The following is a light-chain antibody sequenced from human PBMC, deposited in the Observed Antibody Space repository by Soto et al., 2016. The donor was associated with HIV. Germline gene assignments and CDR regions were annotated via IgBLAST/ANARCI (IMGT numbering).Light chain of an antibody. J-gene: IGLJ1*01. CDR3: QVWDSGSDQYV. Sequence: SYVVTQAPXVSVAPEKTARITCGGNNIGSKSVHWYQQKPGQAPVLVVYNDNDRPSGIPERFSGSNSGNTAALTITRVEAGDEADYYCQVWDSGSDQYVFGTGTKVTVL. CDR2: NDN. CDR1: NIGSKS. V-gene: IGLV3-21*03.